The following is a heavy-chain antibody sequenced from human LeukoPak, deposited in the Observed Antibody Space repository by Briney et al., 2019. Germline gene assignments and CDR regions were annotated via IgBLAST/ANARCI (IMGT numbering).Heavy chain of an antibody. Sequence: PGGSLRLSCAASGFTFDDYAMHWVRQAPGKGLEWVSGISWNSGSIGYADSVKGRFTISRDNAKNSLYLQMNSLRAEDTALYYCAKGSGYSHGTIVDYWGQGTLVTVSS. V-gene: IGHV3-9*01. J-gene: IGHJ4*02. CDR2: ISWNSGSI. CDR1: GFTFDDYA. CDR3: AKGSGYSHGTIVDY. D-gene: IGHD5-18*01.